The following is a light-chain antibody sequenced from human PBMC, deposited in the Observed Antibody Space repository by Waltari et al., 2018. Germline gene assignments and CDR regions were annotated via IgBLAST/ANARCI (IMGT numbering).Light chain of an antibody. Sequence: DIVMTQTPLSSPVTLGQPAALSCRSSQSLVHSDGTTYLSWLQQRPGQPPRLLIYKVSNRFSGVPDRFSGSGAGADFTLRISRVEPEDFAVYYCHQYHSPPLTFGGGTKVEIK. J-gene: IGKJ4*01. CDR2: KVS. CDR3: HQYHSPPLT. V-gene: IGKV2-24*01. CDR1: QSLVHSDGTTY.